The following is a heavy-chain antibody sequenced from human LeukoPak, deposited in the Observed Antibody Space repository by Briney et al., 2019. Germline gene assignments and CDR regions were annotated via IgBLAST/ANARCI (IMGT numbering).Heavy chain of an antibody. J-gene: IGHJ4*02. D-gene: IGHD4-17*01. Sequence: GGSLTLSCAASGFTFGTSAMSWVRQATGKGLEWVSSIGDHCVYTYYGDSVKGRFTISRDDSKRTLYLRMDSLRVDDSAIYYCAKAPTVTTFGYWGQGILVTVSS. V-gene: IGHV3-23*01. CDR1: GFTFGTSA. CDR2: IGDHCVYT. CDR3: AKAPTVTTFGY.